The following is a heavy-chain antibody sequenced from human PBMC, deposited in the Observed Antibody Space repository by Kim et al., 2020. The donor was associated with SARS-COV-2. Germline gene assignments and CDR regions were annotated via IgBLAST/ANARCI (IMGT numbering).Heavy chain of an antibody. CDR1: GFTFSNAW. D-gene: IGHD2-21*02. J-gene: IGHJ6*02. Sequence: GGSLRLSCAASGFTFSNAWMNWVRQAPGKGLEWVGRIKSKINGGTTGYAAPGNARFTSARDDSKNTLYLQMRSLKTEDTAVYYCTSGLGAYCCGDCYSRVWGLGTPVTVSS. V-gene: IGHV3-15*01. CDR3: TSGLGAYCCGDCYSRV. CDR2: IKSKINGGTT.